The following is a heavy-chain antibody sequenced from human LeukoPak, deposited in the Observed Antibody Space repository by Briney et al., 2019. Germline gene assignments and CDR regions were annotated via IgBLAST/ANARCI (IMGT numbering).Heavy chain of an antibody. CDR3: AIDIAAAVFL. D-gene: IGHD6-13*01. J-gene: IGHJ4*02. Sequence: SGGSLRLSCVASGFSFSDYEMNWVRQAPGKGLEWLSHIDISGNIIHYADSVKGRFTISRDNAKNSLYLQMNSLRAEDTAVYYCAIDIAAAVFLWGQGTLVTVSS. CDR1: GFSFSDYE. V-gene: IGHV3-48*03. CDR2: IDISGNII.